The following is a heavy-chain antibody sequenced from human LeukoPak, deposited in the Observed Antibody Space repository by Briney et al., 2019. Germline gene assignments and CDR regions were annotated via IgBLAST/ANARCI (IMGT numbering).Heavy chain of an antibody. Sequence: ASVKVSCKSSGYTFTGYYMHWVRQAPGQGLEWMGWINPNSGGTNYAQKFQGRVTMTRDTSISTAYMELSRLRSDDTAVYYCARDYGGNSGWFDPWGQGTLVTVSS. CDR1: GYTFTGYY. CDR3: ARDYGGNSGWFDP. J-gene: IGHJ5*02. V-gene: IGHV1-2*02. D-gene: IGHD4-23*01. CDR2: INPNSGGT.